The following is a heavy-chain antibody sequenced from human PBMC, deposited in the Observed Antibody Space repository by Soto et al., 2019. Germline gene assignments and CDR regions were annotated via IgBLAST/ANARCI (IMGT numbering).Heavy chain of an antibody. CDR2: ITDSGAAS. D-gene: IGHD2-15*01. CDR3: ARDLSVVFDY. J-gene: IGHJ4*02. CDR1: GFTFNKYA. Sequence: GGSLRLSCTASGFTFNKYAMSWVRQAPGKGLEWVSAITDSGAASHYADSVKGRFTVSRDNSKNTLYLQMNSLRANDTAVYYCARDLSVVFDYWGQGTLVTVSS. V-gene: IGHV3-23*01.